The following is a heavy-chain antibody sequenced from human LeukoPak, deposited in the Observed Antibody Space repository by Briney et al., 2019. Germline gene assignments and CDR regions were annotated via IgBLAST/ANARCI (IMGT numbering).Heavy chain of an antibody. CDR1: GGSVSSGSYY. J-gene: IGHJ4*02. CDR2: IYYSGST. Sequence: PSETLSLTCTVSGGSVSSGSYYWSWIRQPPGKGLEWIGYIYYSGSTNYNPSLKSRVTISVDTSKNQFSLKLSSVTAADTAVYYCARASFVEMATIDVYHFDYWGQGTLVTVSS. D-gene: IGHD5-24*01. V-gene: IGHV4-61*01. CDR3: ARASFVEMATIDVYHFDY.